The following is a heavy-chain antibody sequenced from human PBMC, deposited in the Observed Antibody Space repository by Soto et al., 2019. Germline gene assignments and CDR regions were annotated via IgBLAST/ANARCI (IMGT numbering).Heavy chain of an antibody. Sequence: GGSLRLSCTASGFTFSSFAMTWVRQAPGRGLEGVSGITASGGRTFYADSVKGRFTISRDNSRSTLDLQMNSLRAEDTAVYYCAKDTRYADYVRWFDSWGQGTLVTVSS. CDR1: GFTFSSFA. CDR2: ITASGGRT. D-gene: IGHD4-17*01. J-gene: IGHJ5*01. CDR3: AKDTRYADYVRWFDS. V-gene: IGHV3-23*01.